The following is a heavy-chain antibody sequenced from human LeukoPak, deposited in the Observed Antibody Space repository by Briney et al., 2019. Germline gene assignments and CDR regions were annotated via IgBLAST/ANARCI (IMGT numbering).Heavy chain of an antibody. CDR3: AREGHGGTLDY. V-gene: IGHV3-53*01. J-gene: IGHJ4*02. Sequence: PGGSLRLSCVASGFAVGSNYMSWVRQAPGKGLEWVSLIYSGGAIRYADSVKGRFTISRDNSKNTLYLQMNSLRAEDTAVYYCAREGHGGTLDYWGQGTLVTVSS. CDR2: IYSGGAI. CDR1: GFAVGSNY. D-gene: IGHD4-23*01.